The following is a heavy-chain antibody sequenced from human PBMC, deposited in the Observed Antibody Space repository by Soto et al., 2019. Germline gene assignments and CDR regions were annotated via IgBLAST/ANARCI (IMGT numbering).Heavy chain of an antibody. CDR3: AHYVITGTRPRMYDY. D-gene: IGHD1-7*01. J-gene: IGHJ4*02. Sequence: SGPTLVNPTQTLTLTCTFSGFSLSTSGVGVGWIRQPPGKALEWLALIYWDDDKRYSPSLKSRLTITKDTSKNQVVLTVTNVDPVDTATYYCAHYVITGTRPRMYDYWGQGTLVTVSS. CDR2: IYWDDDK. CDR1: GFSLSTSGVG. V-gene: IGHV2-5*02.